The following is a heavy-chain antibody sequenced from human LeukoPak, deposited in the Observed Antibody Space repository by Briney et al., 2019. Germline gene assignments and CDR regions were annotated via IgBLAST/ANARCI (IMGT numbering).Heavy chain of an antibody. CDR2: TRNKAYSYTT. Sequence: PGGSLGLSCAASGFTFSDHYMDWVRQAPGKGLEWVGRTRNKAYSYTTEYAASVKGRFTISRDDSKNSLYLQMNSLKTEDTAVYYCARSHWGAYGVFDYWGQGTLVTVSS. CDR1: GFTFSDHY. D-gene: IGHD7-27*01. CDR3: ARSHWGAYGVFDY. J-gene: IGHJ4*02. V-gene: IGHV3-72*01.